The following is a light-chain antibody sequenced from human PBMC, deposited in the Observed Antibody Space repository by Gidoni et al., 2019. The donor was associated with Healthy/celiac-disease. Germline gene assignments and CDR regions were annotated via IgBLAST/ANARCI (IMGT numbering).Light chain of an antibody. Sequence: DIQMTQSPSTLSASVGDRVTITCTASQRISSRLAWYQQKTGKAPKLLIYKASSVESGVPSRFSGSGSGTEFTLTISSLQPDDFATYYCQQYNSYSLCSFGQGTKLEIK. CDR2: KAS. CDR1: QRISSR. J-gene: IGKJ2*04. V-gene: IGKV1-5*03. CDR3: QQYNSYSLCS.